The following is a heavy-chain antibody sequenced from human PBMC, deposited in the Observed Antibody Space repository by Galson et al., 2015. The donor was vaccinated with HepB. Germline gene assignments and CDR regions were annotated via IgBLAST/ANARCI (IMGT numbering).Heavy chain of an antibody. D-gene: IGHD1-26*01. CDR3: ARYSWERRSGFDT. V-gene: IGHV3-33*01. Sequence: SLRLSCAASGFPFSSYGLHWVRQAPGKGLEWVALIWYDGTIQYYADSVRGRFTISRDNSKNTLFLQMNRLRAEDTAVYYCARYSWERRSGFDTWGQGTLVTVSS. J-gene: IGHJ4*02. CDR1: GFPFSSYG. CDR2: IWYDGTIQ.